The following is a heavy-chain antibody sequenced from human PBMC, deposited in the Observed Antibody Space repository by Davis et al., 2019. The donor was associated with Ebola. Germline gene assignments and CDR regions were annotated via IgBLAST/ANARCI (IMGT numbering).Heavy chain of an antibody. CDR3: ARGPSTGNSFSY. Sequence: GESLKISCVASGFTFSSYAMHWVRQAPGKGLEWVAVIWYDGSNQYYGDSVEGRFTISRDNAKNSLYLQMNSLRAEDTAVYYCARGPSTGNSFSYWGQGTLVTVSS. CDR2: IWYDGSNQ. CDR1: GFTFSSYA. D-gene: IGHD6-13*01. J-gene: IGHJ4*02. V-gene: IGHV3-33*01.